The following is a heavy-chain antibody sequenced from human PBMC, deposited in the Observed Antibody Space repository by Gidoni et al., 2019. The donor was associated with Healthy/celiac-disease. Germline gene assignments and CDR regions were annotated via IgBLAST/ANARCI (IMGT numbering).Heavy chain of an antibody. V-gene: IGHV3-9*01. CDR3: AKGVGEQWLAPDAFDI. D-gene: IGHD6-19*01. CDR1: GFTFADYA. J-gene: IGHJ3*02. CDR2: ISWNSGSI. Sequence: EVQLVESGGGLVQPGRSLRLSCAASGFTFADYAMHWVRQAPGKGLEWVSGISWNSGSIGYADSVKGRFTISRDNAKNSLYLQMNSLRAEDTALYYCAKGVGEQWLAPDAFDIWGQGTMVTVSS.